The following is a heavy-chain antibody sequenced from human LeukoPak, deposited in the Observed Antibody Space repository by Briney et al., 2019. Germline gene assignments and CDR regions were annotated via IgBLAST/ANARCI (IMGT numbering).Heavy chain of an antibody. CDR1: GFIFSNYA. CDR3: AKNLRGNYDTLTAFDP. CDR2: ITGTAYKT. D-gene: IGHD3-9*01. V-gene: IGHV3-23*01. J-gene: IGHJ5*02. Sequence: GGSLRLSCAASGFIFSNYAMAWVRQAPRKGLEWVSAITGTAYKTYSADSVKGRFTISRDNSKNTLYLQMNTLRAEDTAIYYCAKNLRGNYDTLTAFDPWGPGTLVTVSS.